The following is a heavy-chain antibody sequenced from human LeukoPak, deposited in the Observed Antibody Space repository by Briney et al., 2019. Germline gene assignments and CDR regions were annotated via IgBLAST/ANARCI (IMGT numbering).Heavy chain of an antibody. CDR2: ISSSGSTI. CDR3: AKVRFTITMIVVGLGDAFDI. CDR1: GFTFSDYY. Sequence: GGSLRLSCAASGFTFSDYYMSWIRQAPGKGLEWVSYISSSGSTIYYADSVKGRFTISRDNAKNSLYLQMNSLRAEDTAVYHCAKVRFTITMIVVGLGDAFDIWGQGTMVTVSS. V-gene: IGHV3-11*01. J-gene: IGHJ3*02. D-gene: IGHD3-22*01.